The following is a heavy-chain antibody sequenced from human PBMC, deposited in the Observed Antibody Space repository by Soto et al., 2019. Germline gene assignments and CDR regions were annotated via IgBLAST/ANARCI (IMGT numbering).Heavy chain of an antibody. CDR3: ARRVRGGSEYFDY. CDR2: IYYTGST. D-gene: IGHD3-10*01. Sequence: SETLSLTCTVSGGSISSYYWSWIRQPPGKGLEWIGYIYYTGSTNYNPSLKSRVTISLDTSKNQYSLRLTSVTAADTAVYYCARRVRGGSEYFDYWGQGTLVTVSS. CDR1: GGSISSYY. V-gene: IGHV4-59*08. J-gene: IGHJ4*02.